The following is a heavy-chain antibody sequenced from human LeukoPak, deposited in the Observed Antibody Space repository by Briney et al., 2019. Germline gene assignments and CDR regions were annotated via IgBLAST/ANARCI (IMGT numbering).Heavy chain of an antibody. D-gene: IGHD3-22*01. Sequence: ASVKVSCKASGYTFTSYAMNWVRQAPGQGLEWMGWINTNTGNPTYAQGFTGRFVFSLDTSVSTAYLQISSLKAEDTAVYYCARAATPTDYYDSSGAQGAFDIWGQGTMVTVSS. J-gene: IGHJ3*02. CDR3: ARAATPTDYYDSSGAQGAFDI. CDR2: INTNTGNP. V-gene: IGHV7-4-1*02. CDR1: GYTFTSYA.